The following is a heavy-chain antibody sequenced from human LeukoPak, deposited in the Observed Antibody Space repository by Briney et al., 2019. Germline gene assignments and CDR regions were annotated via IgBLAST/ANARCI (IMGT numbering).Heavy chain of an antibody. V-gene: IGHV3-43*02. CDR3: AKAGPSVRYYYDSSGYSDY. CDR2: ISGDGGST. Sequence: PGGSLRLSCAASGFSFDDCAMHWVRQAPGKVLEGVSLISGDGGSTYYADSVMGRFTISRDNSKNSLYLQMNSLRTEETALYYCAKAGPSVRYYYDSSGYSDYWGQGTLVTVSS. CDR1: GFSFDDCA. J-gene: IGHJ4*02. D-gene: IGHD3-22*01.